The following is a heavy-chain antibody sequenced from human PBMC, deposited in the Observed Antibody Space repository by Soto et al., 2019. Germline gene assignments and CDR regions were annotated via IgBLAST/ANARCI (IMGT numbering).Heavy chain of an antibody. CDR2: IFYSGST. J-gene: IGHJ4*02. V-gene: IGHV4-59*11. CDR1: GGSISGHY. Sequence: SETLSLTCSVSGGSISGHYWTWIRQSPGKGLEWIGYIFYSGSTNYNPSLKSRVTISVDTSKNQFSLKMSSVTAADTAVYYCARVGSSGWSPDYWGRGALVTVSS. D-gene: IGHD6-19*01. CDR3: ARVGSSGWSPDY.